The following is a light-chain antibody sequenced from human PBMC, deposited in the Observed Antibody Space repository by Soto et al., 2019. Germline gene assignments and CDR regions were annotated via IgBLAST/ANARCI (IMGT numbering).Light chain of an antibody. CDR1: QSVYSN. Sequence: DIVMTQSPATLSMYPGERATLSCRASQSVYSNLACYQQKPGQTPRLLSYGSSTRATGIPARFSGGGSGTECTLAISCLQSEDFAVYYCQQYKSLPLTFGGGTKVEIK. CDR3: QQYKSLPLT. J-gene: IGKJ4*01. V-gene: IGKV3-15*01. CDR2: GSS.